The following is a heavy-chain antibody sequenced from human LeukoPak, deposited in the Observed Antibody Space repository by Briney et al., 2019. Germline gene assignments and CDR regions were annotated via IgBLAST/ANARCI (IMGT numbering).Heavy chain of an antibody. Sequence: GRSLRLSCAASGFTFSSYGMHWVRQAPGKGLEWVAVIWYDGSNKYYAGSVKGRFTISRDNSKNTLYLQMNSLRAETTAMYYCARGHSYGSIWGQGTMASVSS. CDR1: GFTFSSYG. J-gene: IGHJ3*02. V-gene: IGHV3-33*01. CDR2: IWYDGSNK. CDR3: ARGHSYGSI. D-gene: IGHD5-18*01.